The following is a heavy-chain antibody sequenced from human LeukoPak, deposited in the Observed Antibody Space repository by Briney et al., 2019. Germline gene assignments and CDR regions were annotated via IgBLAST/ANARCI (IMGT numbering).Heavy chain of an antibody. Sequence: ASVKVSCKASGYTFTSCYMHWVRQAPGQGLEWIGIINPSGGSTSYAQKFQGRVTMTRDTSTSTVYMELSSLRSEDLAVYYCARVGGVAVAFDYWGQGTLVTVSS. CDR1: GYTFTSCY. D-gene: IGHD6-19*01. CDR2: INPSGGST. V-gene: IGHV1-46*01. J-gene: IGHJ4*02. CDR3: ARVGGVAVAFDY.